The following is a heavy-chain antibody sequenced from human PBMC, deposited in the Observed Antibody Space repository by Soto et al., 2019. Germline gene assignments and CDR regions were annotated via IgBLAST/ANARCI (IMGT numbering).Heavy chain of an antibody. Sequence: SQTLSLNWAIYGDSVSNNRGAWNWIRQSPSRGLEWLGRTYYRSKWYNEYAVSVKSRITINPDTSKNQFSLHLNSVTPDDTAVYYCSRCASGTADRYGMDGWG. D-gene: IGHD3-10*01. CDR3: SRCASGTADRYGMDG. V-gene: IGHV6-1*01. CDR1: GDSVSNNRGA. CDR2: TYYRSKWYN. J-gene: IGHJ6*01.